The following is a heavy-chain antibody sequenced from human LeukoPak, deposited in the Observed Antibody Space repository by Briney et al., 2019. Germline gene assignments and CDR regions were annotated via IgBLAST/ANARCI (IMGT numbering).Heavy chain of an antibody. CDR1: GFIFSSYS. Sequence: PGGPLRLSCAASGFIFSSYSMNWVRQAPGKGPEWVSSISSGSHYIYYPDSLKGRFTISRDNAKNSLYLQMNSLGAEDTAVYYCARSMAATGVCDYWGQGTLVTVSS. CDR3: ARSMAATGVCDY. V-gene: IGHV3-21*01. CDR2: ISSGSHYI. J-gene: IGHJ4*02. D-gene: IGHD6-13*01.